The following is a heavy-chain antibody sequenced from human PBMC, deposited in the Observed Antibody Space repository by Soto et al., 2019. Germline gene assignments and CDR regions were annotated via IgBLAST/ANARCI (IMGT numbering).Heavy chain of an antibody. J-gene: IGHJ5*02. Sequence: EVQLVESGGGVVRPGGSLRLSSAASGFTFDDYGMSWVRQAPGKGLEWVSGINWNGGSTGYADSVKGRFTISRDNAKNSLYLQMNSLRAEDTALYHCARGRVGVSSSSWNWFDPWGQGTLVTVSS. CDR3: ARGRVGVSSSSWNWFDP. CDR1: GFTFDDYG. D-gene: IGHD6-13*01. CDR2: INWNGGST. V-gene: IGHV3-20*01.